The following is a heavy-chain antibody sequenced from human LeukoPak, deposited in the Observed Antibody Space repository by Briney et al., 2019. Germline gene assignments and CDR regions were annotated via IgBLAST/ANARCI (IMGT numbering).Heavy chain of an antibody. Sequence: SETLSLTCAVYGGSFGGYYWSWIRQPPGKGLEWIGEINHSGSTNYNPSLKSRVTISVDTSKNQFSLKLSSVTAADTAVYYCARGLEGAYPYYDYWGQGTLVTVSS. J-gene: IGHJ4*02. D-gene: IGHD2-21*01. CDR1: GGSFGGYY. CDR2: INHSGST. CDR3: ARGLEGAYPYYDY. V-gene: IGHV4-34*01.